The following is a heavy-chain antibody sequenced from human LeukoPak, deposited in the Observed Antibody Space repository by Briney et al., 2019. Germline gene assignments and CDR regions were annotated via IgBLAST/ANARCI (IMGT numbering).Heavy chain of an antibody. CDR2: ISYDGSNK. CDR1: GFTFSSYA. V-gene: IGHV3-30-3*01. Sequence: ARSLTLSCPASGFTFSSYAMHWVRQAPAKGLDRVAVISYDGSNKYYADSVKGRFTISRDNSKNTLYLQMNSLRAEDTAVYYCAGSSTSCYLSCYYYGMDVWGQGTTVTVSS. CDR3: AGSSTSCYLSCYYYGMDV. J-gene: IGHJ6*02. D-gene: IGHD2-2*01.